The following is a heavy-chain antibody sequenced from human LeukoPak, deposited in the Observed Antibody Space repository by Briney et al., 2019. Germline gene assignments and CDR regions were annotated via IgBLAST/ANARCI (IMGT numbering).Heavy chain of an antibody. D-gene: IGHD7-27*01. CDR2: INEDGSQK. CDR1: TFTFSSFW. V-gene: IGHV3-7*01. CDR3: ARGGPTGALDD. Sequence: QAGGSLRLSCAPSTFTFSSFWMTWVRQAPGKGLEWVANINEDGSQKYYVDSVKGRFTISRDNAKNSLYLQMNSLRAEDTALYYCARGGPTGALDDWGQGTLLTVSS. J-gene: IGHJ4*02.